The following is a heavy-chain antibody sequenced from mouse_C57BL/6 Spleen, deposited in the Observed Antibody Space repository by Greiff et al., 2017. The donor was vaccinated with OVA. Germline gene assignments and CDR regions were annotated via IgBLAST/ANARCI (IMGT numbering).Heavy chain of an antibody. CDR3: ASPYDYGDY. CDR1: GYTFTSYG. J-gene: IGHJ2*01. D-gene: IGHD2-4*01. Sequence: VQRVESGAELARPGASVKLSCKASGYTFTSYGISWVKQRTGQGLEWIGEIYPRSGNTYYNEKFKGKATLTADKSSSTAYMELRSLTSEDSAVYFCASPYDYGDYWGQGTTLTVSS. V-gene: IGHV1-81*01. CDR2: IYPRSGNT.